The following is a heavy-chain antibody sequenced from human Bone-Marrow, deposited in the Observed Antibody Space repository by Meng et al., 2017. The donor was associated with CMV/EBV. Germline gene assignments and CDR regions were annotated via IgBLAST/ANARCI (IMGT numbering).Heavy chain of an antibody. Sequence: GGSLRLSCAASGFTFSNYAMSWVRQAPGKGLEWVSVIYPDGSTTFYADSVKGRFTTLRANSKNTLYLQMNSLRDGDTAVYYCTKDDNGYTGDGGYWGQGTLVTVSS. D-gene: IGHD5-24*01. V-gene: IGHV3-23*03. CDR3: TKDDNGYTGDGGY. J-gene: IGHJ4*02. CDR1: GFTFSNYA. CDR2: IYPDGSTT.